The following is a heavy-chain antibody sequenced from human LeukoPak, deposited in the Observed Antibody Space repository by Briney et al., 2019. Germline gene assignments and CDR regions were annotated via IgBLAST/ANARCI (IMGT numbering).Heavy chain of an antibody. CDR1: GFTFSSYS. D-gene: IGHD1-26*01. CDR2: ISSSSSYI. J-gene: IGHJ4*02. CDR3: ARALVGATSGGFDY. Sequence: PGGSLRLSCAAPGFTFSSYSMNWVRQAPGKGLEWVSSISSSSSYIYYADSVKGRFTISRDNAKNSLYLQMNSLRAEDTAVYYCARALVGATSGGFDYWGQGTLVTVSS. V-gene: IGHV3-21*01.